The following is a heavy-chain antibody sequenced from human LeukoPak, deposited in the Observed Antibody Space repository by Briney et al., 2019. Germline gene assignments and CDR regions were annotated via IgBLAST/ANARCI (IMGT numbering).Heavy chain of an antibody. CDR1: GFTFSSYS. Sequence: GGSLRLSCAASGFTFSSYSINWVRQAPGKGLEWVSYISSSSTTVYYADSVKGRFTISRDNAKNSLYLQMNSLRAEDTAVYYCARDRASGRGHDYWGQGTLVTVSS. D-gene: IGHD1-26*01. CDR2: ISSSSTTV. V-gene: IGHV3-48*01. J-gene: IGHJ4*02. CDR3: ARDRASGRGHDY.